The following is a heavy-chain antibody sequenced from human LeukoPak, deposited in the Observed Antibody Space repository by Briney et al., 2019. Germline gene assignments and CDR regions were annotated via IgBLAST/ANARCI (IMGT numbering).Heavy chain of an antibody. J-gene: IGHJ4*02. Sequence: PGGSLRLSCAASGFTFSSYAMSWVRQAPGKGLEWVSAISGSGGSTYYADSVKGRFTISRDNSKNTLYLQMNSLRAEDTAVYYCCTSPSFGSSWYQFNYWGQGALVIVSS. V-gene: IGHV3-23*01. CDR3: CTSPSFGSSWYQFNY. CDR1: GFTFSSYA. D-gene: IGHD6-13*01. CDR2: ISGSGGST.